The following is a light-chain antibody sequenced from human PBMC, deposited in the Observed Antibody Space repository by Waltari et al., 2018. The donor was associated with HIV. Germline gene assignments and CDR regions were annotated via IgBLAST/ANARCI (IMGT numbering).Light chain of an antibody. CDR2: DGT. CDR1: TSDVGGFKY. CDR3: CSYPGSYPVV. Sequence: QSALPQPPSVSGSHGQSVTIPCNGTTSDVGGFKYVSWYQQHPGKAPILMIYDGTKPPSGVPDRFSGSKSDNTASLTISGLQAEDDAEYYCCSYPGSYPVVFGGGTKLTVL. J-gene: IGLJ2*01. V-gene: IGLV2-11*01.